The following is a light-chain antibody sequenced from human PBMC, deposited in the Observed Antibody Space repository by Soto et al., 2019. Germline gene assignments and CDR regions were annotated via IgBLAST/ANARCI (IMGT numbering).Light chain of an antibody. CDR2: SND. CDR1: SSNIGRNT. J-gene: IGLJ1*01. V-gene: IGLV1-44*01. CDR3: AAWDDSLNGSV. Sequence: QSALTQPPSASGTPGQRVTISCSGSSSNIGRNTVNWYQQFPGTAPKLLIYSNDQRPSGVPDRFSASKSGTSASLAISGLQSEDEADYYCAAWDDSLNGSVFGTGTKVTVL.